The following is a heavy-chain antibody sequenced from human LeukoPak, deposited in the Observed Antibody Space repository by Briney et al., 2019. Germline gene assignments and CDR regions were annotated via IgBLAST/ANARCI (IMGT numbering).Heavy chain of an antibody. CDR3: ARGRYCSSTSCRPRDFFFDP. D-gene: IGHD2-2*01. V-gene: IGHV4-59*01. Sequence: SETLSLTCTVSGDSIGSYYWTWIRQPPGKGLEWIGYIYYSGSTNYNPSLKSRVTISVDTSKNQFSLKLSSVTAADTAVYYCARGRYCSSTSCRPRDFFFDPWGQGTLVTVSS. CDR1: GDSIGSYY. CDR2: IYYSGST. J-gene: IGHJ5*02.